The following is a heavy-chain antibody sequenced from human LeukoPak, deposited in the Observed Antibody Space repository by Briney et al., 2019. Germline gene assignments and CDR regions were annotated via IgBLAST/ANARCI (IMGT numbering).Heavy chain of an antibody. V-gene: IGHV3-23*01. CDR3: AREGLAARRAFDI. J-gene: IGHJ3*02. CDR1: GFTFSSYA. Sequence: AGSLRLSCAASGFTFSSYAMSWVRQAPGKGLEWVSAISGSGGSTYYADSVKGRFTISRDNSKNTLYLQMNSLRAEDTAVYYCAREGLAARRAFDIWGQGTMVTVSS. D-gene: IGHD6-6*01. CDR2: ISGSGGST.